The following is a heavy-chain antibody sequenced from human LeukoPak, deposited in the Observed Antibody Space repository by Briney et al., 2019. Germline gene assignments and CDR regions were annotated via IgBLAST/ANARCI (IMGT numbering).Heavy chain of an antibody. CDR1: GGSITTTNW. J-gene: IGHJ4*02. V-gene: IGHV4-4*02. Sequence: PSETLSLTCAVSGGSITTTNWWSWVRQAPGKGLEWIGEVHLDGATNYNPSLESRCSMSIDKSNNHLSLEVTSVTAADTAMYYCTRESGAFSPFGFWGQGTLVTVSS. CDR3: TRESGAFSPFGF. D-gene: IGHD1-26*01. CDR2: VHLDGAT.